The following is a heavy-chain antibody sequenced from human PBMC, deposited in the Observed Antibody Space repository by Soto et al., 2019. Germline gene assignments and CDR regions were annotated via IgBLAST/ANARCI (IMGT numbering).Heavy chain of an antibody. V-gene: IGHV3-74*01. D-gene: IGHD5-18*01. CDR1: GFTFSSYW. CDR3: AREMDTAMSYYYGMDV. CDR2: INSDGSST. J-gene: IGHJ6*02. Sequence: HPGGSLRLSCAASGFTFSSYWMHWVRQAPGKGLVWVSRINSDGSSTSYADSVKGRFTISRDNAKNTLYLQMNSLRAEDTAVYYCAREMDTAMSYYYGMDVWGQGTTVTVS.